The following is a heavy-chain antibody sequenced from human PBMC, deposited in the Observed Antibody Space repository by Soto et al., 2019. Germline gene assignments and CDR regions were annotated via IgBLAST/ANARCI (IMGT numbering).Heavy chain of an antibody. CDR3: ARDQYGDNWYFDL. D-gene: IGHD4-17*01. CDR2: IYYSGST. V-gene: IGHV4-31*03. Sequence: QVQLQDSGPGLVKPSQTLSLTCTVSGGSISSGGYYWSWIRQHPGKGLEWIGYIYYSGSTYYNPSLKSRVTISVDTSKNQFSLKLSSVTAADTAVYYCARDQYGDNWYFDLWGRGTLVTVSS. J-gene: IGHJ2*01. CDR1: GGSISSGGYY.